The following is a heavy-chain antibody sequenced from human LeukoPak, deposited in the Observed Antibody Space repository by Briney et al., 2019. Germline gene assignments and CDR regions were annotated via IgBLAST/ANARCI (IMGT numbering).Heavy chain of an antibody. CDR1: GFTFSSYA. Sequence: GGSLRLSCAASGFTFSSYAMHWVRQAPGKGLEWVAVISYDGSNKYYADSVKGRFTISRDNSKNTLYLQMNSLRAEDTAVYYCARVTPEVGATSGWGQGTLVTVSS. D-gene: IGHD1-26*01. CDR3: ARVTPEVGATSG. J-gene: IGHJ4*02. CDR2: ISYDGSNK. V-gene: IGHV3-30*04.